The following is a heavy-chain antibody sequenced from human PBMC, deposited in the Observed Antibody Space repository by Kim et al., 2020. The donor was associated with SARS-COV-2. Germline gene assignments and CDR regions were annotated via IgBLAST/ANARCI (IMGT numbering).Heavy chain of an antibody. Sequence: SVKVSCKASGGTFSSYAISWVRQAPGQGLEWMGGIIPIFGTANYAQKFQGRVTITADESTSTAYMELSSLRSEDTAVYYCARGSVGYCSSTSCELADYYYYGMDVWGQGTTVTVSS. D-gene: IGHD2-2*01. V-gene: IGHV1-69*13. J-gene: IGHJ6*02. CDR2: IIPIFGTA. CDR1: GGTFSSYA. CDR3: ARGSVGYCSSTSCELADYYYYGMDV.